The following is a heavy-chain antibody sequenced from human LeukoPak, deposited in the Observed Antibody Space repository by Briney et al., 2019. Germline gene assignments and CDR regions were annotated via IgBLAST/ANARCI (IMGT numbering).Heavy chain of an antibody. CDR3: ARPYYYDSRIDP. V-gene: IGHV4-30-4*01. J-gene: IGHJ5*02. Sequence: SETLSLTCTVSGGSISSGDYNWSWIPQPPGKGLEWIAYMYYSGSTYYNPSLKSRVTMSADTSKNQLSLKLSSVTAADTAVYYCARPYYYDSRIDPWGQGILVSVSS. CDR2: MYYSGST. CDR1: GGSISSGDYN. D-gene: IGHD3-22*01.